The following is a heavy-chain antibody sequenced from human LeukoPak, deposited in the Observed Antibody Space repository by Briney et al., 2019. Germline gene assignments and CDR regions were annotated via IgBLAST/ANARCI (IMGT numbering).Heavy chain of an antibody. V-gene: IGHV3-23*01. J-gene: IGHJ4*02. D-gene: IGHD2-2*01. Sequence: GGSLRLSCPVSGFTFISYPMTWVRQTPGKGLERVSTISGSGDSTYYADSVKGRFTISRDNSKNTLYLQMNRLRAEDTAVYYCAKVPPYRYCSDTGCPFYFGYWGQGTLVTVSS. CDR1: GFTFISYP. CDR2: ISGSGDST. CDR3: AKVPPYRYCSDTGCPFYFGY.